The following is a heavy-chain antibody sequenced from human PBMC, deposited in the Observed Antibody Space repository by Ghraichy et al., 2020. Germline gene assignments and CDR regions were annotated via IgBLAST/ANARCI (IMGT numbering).Heavy chain of an antibody. CDR2: FDPEDGET. D-gene: IGHD2-2*01. Sequence: ASVKVSCKVSGYTLTELSMHWVRQAPGKGLEWMGGFDPEDGETIYAQKFQGRVTMTEDTSTDTAYMELRSLRSDDTAVYYCARGGHDCSSTSCYHDAFDIWGQGTMVTVSS. CDR3: ARGGHDCSSTSCYHDAFDI. CDR1: GYTLTELS. J-gene: IGHJ3*02. V-gene: IGHV1-24*01.